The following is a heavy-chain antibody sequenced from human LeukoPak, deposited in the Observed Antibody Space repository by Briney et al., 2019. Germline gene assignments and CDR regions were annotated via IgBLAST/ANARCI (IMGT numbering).Heavy chain of an antibody. D-gene: IGHD2-15*01. J-gene: IGHJ4*02. CDR1: GFTFSDYA. V-gene: IGHV3-23*01. CDR2: ISGSGVMT. Sequence: GGSLRLSCAASGFTFSDYAMTWVRQAPGKGLEWVATISGSGVMTYYADSVKGRFTVSGDNSKNTLYLQMNSLRAEDTAVYYCAKDLEYCSGGSCRHWGQGTLVTVSS. CDR3: AKDLEYCSGGSCRH.